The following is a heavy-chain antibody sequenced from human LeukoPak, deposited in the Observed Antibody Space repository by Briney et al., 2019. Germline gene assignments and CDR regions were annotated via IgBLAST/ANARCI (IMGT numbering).Heavy chain of an antibody. J-gene: IGHJ4*02. CDR1: GFTFSSYS. V-gene: IGHV3-21*04. Sequence: GSLRLSCAASGFTFSSYSMNWVRQAPGKGLEWVSSISSSSSYIYYADSVKGRFTISRDNAKNSLYLQMNSLRAEDTAVYYCAKALGGSYPLDRDYWGQGTLVTVSS. CDR2: ISSSSSYI. D-gene: IGHD1-26*01. CDR3: AKALGGSYPLDRDY.